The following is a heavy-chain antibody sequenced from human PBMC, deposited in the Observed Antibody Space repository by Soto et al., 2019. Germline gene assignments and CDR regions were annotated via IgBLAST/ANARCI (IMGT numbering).Heavy chain of an antibody. CDR1: GFAVSSNH. Sequence: EVQLVESGGGLVQPGGSLTLSCAASGFAVSSNHMTWVRLAPGKGLKWLSVILNNDRTFYADSVKGRFIISRANSANTLYLHMNSLREEDPAVYYSATGVNYRPILGWGQGTLVTVSS. V-gene: IGHV3-66*02. J-gene: IGHJ4*02. D-gene: IGHD3-16*01. CDR3: ATGVNYRPILG. CDR2: ILNNDRT.